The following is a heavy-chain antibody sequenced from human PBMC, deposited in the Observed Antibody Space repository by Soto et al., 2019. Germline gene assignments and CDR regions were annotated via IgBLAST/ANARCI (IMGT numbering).Heavy chain of an antibody. V-gene: IGHV1-18*04. CDR1: GSTFINYT. J-gene: IGHJ4*02. CDR2: VSPYNGNA. Sequence: ASVNVSFTASGSTFINYTMRWGRQAPGQGLECMGWVSPYNGNANYTEKFQGRVSMTTDTSTTTAYMELTSLTSDDTAIYYCARAISLIMAAPADWGQGTMGT. D-gene: IGHD3-3*01. CDR3: ARAISLIMAAPAD.